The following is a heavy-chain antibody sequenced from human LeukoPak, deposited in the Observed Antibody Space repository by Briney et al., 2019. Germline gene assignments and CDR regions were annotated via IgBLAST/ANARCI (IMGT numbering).Heavy chain of an antibody. CDR3: ATHYYDSSGYYSSKYYFDY. Sequence: SETLSLTCAVYGGSFSGYYWSWIRQPPGKGLEWIGEINHSGSTNYNPSLKSRVTISVDTSKNQFSLRLSSVIAADTAVYYCATHYYDSSGYYSSKYYFDYWGQGTLVTVSS. CDR2: INHSGST. D-gene: IGHD3-22*01. J-gene: IGHJ4*02. V-gene: IGHV4-34*01. CDR1: GGSFSGYY.